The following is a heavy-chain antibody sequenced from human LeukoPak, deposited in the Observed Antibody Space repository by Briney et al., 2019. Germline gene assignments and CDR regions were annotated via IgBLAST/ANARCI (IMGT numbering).Heavy chain of an antibody. V-gene: IGHV3-23*01. D-gene: IGHD4-17*01. J-gene: IGHJ6*03. CDR3: AKYYGDDPDYYYYMDV. CDR1: GFRFSNHG. CDR2: ISPRGDIT. Sequence: GGSLRLSCAGSGFRFSNHGMNWVRQAPGKGLEWVSGISPRGDITYYADSVKGRFTISRDNSKNTLYLQMNSLRAEDTAVYYCAKYYGDDPDYYYYMDVWGKGTTVTISS.